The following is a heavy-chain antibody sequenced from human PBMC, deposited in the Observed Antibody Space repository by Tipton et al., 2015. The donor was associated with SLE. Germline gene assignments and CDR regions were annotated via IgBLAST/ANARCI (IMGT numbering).Heavy chain of an antibody. CDR1: GGSISSQY. CDR2: INHSGDT. CDR3: ATLKNVYGRRLHP. V-gene: IGHV4-34*01. D-gene: IGHD2-8*01. J-gene: IGHJ1*01. Sequence: TLSLTCTVSGGSISSQYWSWLRQSPGKGLEWIGEINHSGDTTHNPSLKSRVTISIDTSKKQLSLNLNSVTAADTAVYYCATLKNVYGRRLHPWGQGTLVTVSS.